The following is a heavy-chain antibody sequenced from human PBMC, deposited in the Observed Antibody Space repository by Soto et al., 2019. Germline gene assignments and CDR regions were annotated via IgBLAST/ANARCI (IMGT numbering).Heavy chain of an antibody. CDR1: GFTFSSAW. Sequence: EVQLVESGGDLVKSGGSLRLSCAASGFTFSSAWMNWVRQAPGKGLEWVGRIKSNIDGGTTDYAAPVKGRFTISRDDSKNMLYLQMDRLKTAETGVYYCPTDPCVAVTKGYWGQGTLVTVSS. D-gene: IGHD4-17*01. CDR2: IKSNIDGGTT. J-gene: IGHJ4*02. CDR3: PTDPCVAVTKGY. V-gene: IGHV3-15*07.